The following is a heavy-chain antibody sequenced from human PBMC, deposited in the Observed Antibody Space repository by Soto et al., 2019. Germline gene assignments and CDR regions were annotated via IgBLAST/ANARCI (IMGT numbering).Heavy chain of an antibody. CDR2: IYYSGST. D-gene: IGHD2-15*01. CDR3: ARHTPAISISDH. Sequence: QLQLQESGPGLVKPSETLSLTCTVSGGSISSSSYYWGWIRQPPGKGLEWIGSIYYSGSTYYNPSLTGRVTISVDTSTNQFSLKLSSVTAADTAVYYCARHTPAISISDHWGQGTLFTVSS. J-gene: IGHJ4*02. CDR1: GGSISSSSYY. V-gene: IGHV4-39*01.